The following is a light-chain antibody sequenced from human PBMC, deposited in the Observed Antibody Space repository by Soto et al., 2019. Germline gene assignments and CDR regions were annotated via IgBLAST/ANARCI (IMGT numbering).Light chain of an antibody. CDR3: QKYSSVIT. CDR2: AAS. CDR1: QGISNF. Sequence: DMQKTQSPSSLSASVGDRVTITCRASQGISNFLAWYQQKPGKVPKLLISAASTLQSGVPSRFSGSGSGTDFTLSITSLQPEDVATYYCQKYSSVITFGQGTRLEI. V-gene: IGKV1-27*01. J-gene: IGKJ5*01.